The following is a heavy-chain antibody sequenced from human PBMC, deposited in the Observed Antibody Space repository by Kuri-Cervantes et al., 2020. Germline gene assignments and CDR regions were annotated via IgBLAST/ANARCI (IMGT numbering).Heavy chain of an antibody. CDR2: IWYDGSNK. V-gene: IGHV3-33*03. CDR1: GFTFSSYG. D-gene: IGHD3-10*01. CDR3: ARAPLLWFGVSYALDI. Sequence: GESLKISCAASGFTFSSYGMHWVRQAPGKGLEWVAGIWYDGSNKYYADSVKGRFTISRDNAQNSLFLQMNSLRGEDTAVYYCARAPLLWFGVSYALDIWGQGTVVTVSS. J-gene: IGHJ3*02.